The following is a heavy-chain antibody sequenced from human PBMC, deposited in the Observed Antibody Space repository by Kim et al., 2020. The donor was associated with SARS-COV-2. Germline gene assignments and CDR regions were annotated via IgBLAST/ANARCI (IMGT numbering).Heavy chain of an antibody. V-gene: IGHV3-48*03. CDR3: ARVRVPAAMRAFDI. CDR2: ISSSGSTI. J-gene: IGHJ3*02. Sequence: GGSLRLSCAASGFTFSSYEMNWVRQAPGKGLEWVSYISSSGSTIYYADSVKGRFTISRDNAKNSLYLQMNSLRAEDTAVYYCARVRVPAAMRAFDIWGQGTMVTVSS. CDR1: GFTFSSYE. D-gene: IGHD2-2*01.